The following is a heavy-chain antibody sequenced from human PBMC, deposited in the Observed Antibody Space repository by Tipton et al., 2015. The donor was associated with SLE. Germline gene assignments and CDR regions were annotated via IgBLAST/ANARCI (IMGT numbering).Heavy chain of an antibody. CDR1: GGTFSNYA. V-gene: IGHV1-18*01. CDR2: ISTYNGNT. CDR3: GRKVGFTPSDY. D-gene: IGHD1-26*01. J-gene: IGHJ4*02. Sequence: QSGAEVKKPGSSVKVSCKASGGTFSNYAISWLRQAPGQGLEWMGWISTYNGNTNYAQKVQGRATMITDTSTSTVYMELRSLRSDDTAIYYCGRKVGFTPSDYWGQGTLVTVSS.